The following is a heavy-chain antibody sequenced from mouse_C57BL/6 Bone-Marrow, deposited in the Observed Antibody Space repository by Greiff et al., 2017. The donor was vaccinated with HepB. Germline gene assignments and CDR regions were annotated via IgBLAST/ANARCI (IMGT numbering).Heavy chain of an antibody. CDR1: GYTFTSYW. CDR2: IDPSDSYT. J-gene: IGHJ4*01. D-gene: IGHD1-1*01. Sequence: VQLQQPGAELVQPGASVKLSCKASGYTFTSYWMQWVNQRPGQGLVWIGEIDPSDSYTNYNQKFKGKATLTVDTAYSTAYMQLSSLTSEDSAVYYCARLDYGSSYYAMDYWGQGTSVTVSS. V-gene: IGHV1-50*01. CDR3: ARLDYGSSYYAMDY.